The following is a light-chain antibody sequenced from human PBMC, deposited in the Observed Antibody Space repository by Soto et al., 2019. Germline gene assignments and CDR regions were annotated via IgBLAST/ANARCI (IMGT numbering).Light chain of an antibody. CDR1: SSNIGNNY. CDR3: GTWDSSMSAFV. J-gene: IGLJ1*01. Sequence: QSVLTQPPSVSAAPGQKVTISCSGSSSNIGNNYVSWYQQLPGTAPKLLIYDNNKRPSGIPDRFSGSKSGTSATLGITGLQTGEEADYYCGTWDSSMSAFVFGAVNKVIV. CDR2: DNN. V-gene: IGLV1-51*01.